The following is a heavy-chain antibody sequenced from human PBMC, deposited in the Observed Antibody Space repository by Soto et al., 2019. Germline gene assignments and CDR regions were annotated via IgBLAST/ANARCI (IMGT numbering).Heavy chain of an antibody. D-gene: IGHD1-1*01. CDR1: GDKFSTYW. CDR2: IYPADSDT. CDR3: ARHYNFDY. Sequence: ESLKISYKGSGDKFSTYWIGWVRQMPGQGLEWVGIIYPADSDTRYSPSFQGQVTISADKSINTAYLQWSSLKASDTAMYYCARHYNFDYWGQGTLVTVSS. J-gene: IGHJ4*02. V-gene: IGHV5-51*01.